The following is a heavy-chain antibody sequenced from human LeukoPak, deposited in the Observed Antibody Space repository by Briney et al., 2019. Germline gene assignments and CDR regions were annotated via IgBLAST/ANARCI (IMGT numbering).Heavy chain of an antibody. CDR3: ARALPHRRLMDTTMEQHWFDP. Sequence: GASVKVSCKASGYTFTSYGISWVRQAPGQGLEWMGWISAYNGNTNYAQKLQGRVTMTRDTSTSTVYMELSSLRSEDTAVYYCARALPHRRLMDTTMEQHWFDPWGQGTLVTVSS. J-gene: IGHJ5*02. CDR1: GYTFTSYG. D-gene: IGHD5-18*01. CDR2: ISAYNGNT. V-gene: IGHV1-18*01.